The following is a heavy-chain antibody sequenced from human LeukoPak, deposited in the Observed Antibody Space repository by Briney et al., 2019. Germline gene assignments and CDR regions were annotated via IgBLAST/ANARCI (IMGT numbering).Heavy chain of an antibody. D-gene: IGHD3-22*01. CDR2: ISWNSGSI. J-gene: IGHJ4*02. Sequence: GGSLRLSCAASGFTFDDYAMHWVRQAPGEGLEWVSGISWNSGSIGYADSVKGRFTISRDNAKNSLYLQMNSLRAEDTALYYCAKDLSMIVVAPGYWGQGTLVTVSS. V-gene: IGHV3-9*01. CDR1: GFTFDDYA. CDR3: AKDLSMIVVAPGY.